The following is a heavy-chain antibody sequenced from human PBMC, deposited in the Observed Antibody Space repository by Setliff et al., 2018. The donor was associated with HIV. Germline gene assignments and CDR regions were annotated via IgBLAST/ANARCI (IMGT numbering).Heavy chain of an antibody. CDR1: GFTFNSYG. V-gene: IGHV3-33*01. CDR3: ARDYLYYNLYNGSPVYGMDV. J-gene: IGHJ6*02. Sequence: PGGSLRLSWAASGFTFNSYGIHWVRQAPGKGLEWVALIWYDASKKEYSDSVKGRFNILRDDSKKTAYLQMNSLRDEDTAVYYCARDYLYYNLYNGSPVYGMDVWGQGTTVTVSS. CDR2: IWYDASKK. D-gene: IGHD3-3*01.